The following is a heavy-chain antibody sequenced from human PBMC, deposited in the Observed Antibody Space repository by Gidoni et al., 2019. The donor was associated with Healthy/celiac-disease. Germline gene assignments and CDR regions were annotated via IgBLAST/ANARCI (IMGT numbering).Heavy chain of an antibody. CDR3: ARDRGGYGSGLNAFDI. D-gene: IGHD3-10*01. CDR2: IIPIFGTA. CDR1: GGTFSSYA. Sequence: QVQLVPSGAAVKKPGSSVKVSCKASGGTFSSYAISWVRQAPGQGLEWMGGIIPIFGTANYAQKFQGRVTITADESTSTAYMELSSLRSEDTAVYYCARDRGGYGSGLNAFDIWGQGTMVTVSS. V-gene: IGHV1-69*01. J-gene: IGHJ3*02.